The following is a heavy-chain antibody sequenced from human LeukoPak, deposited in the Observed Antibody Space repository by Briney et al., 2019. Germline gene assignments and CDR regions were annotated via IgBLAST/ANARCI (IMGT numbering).Heavy chain of an antibody. V-gene: IGHV3-21*01. CDR2: ISSSSSYI. CDR1: GFTFSSYS. Sequence: PGGSLRLSCAASGFTFSSYSMNWVRQAPGKGLVWVSSISSSSSYIYYADSVKGRFTISRDNAKNSLYLQMNSLRAEDTAVYYCARVVRVAAAGALDYWGQGTLVTVSS. D-gene: IGHD6-13*01. J-gene: IGHJ4*02. CDR3: ARVVRVAAAGALDY.